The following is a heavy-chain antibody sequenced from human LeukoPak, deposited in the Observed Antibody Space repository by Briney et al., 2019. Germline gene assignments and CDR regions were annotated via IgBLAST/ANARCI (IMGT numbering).Heavy chain of an antibody. Sequence: ASVKVSCKASGYTFTGYYMRWVRQAPGQGLVWMGWINPNSGGTNYAQKFQGRVTMTRDTSISTAYMELSRLRSDDTAVYYCARSPTYYYGSGSPYGMDVWGQGTTVTVSS. J-gene: IGHJ6*02. CDR1: GYTFTGYY. CDR3: ARSPTYYYGSGSPYGMDV. CDR2: INPNSGGT. V-gene: IGHV1-2*02. D-gene: IGHD3-10*01.